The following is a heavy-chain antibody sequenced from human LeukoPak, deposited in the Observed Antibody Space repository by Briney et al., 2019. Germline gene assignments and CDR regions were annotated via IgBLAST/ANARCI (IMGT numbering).Heavy chain of an antibody. J-gene: IGHJ4*02. CDR1: GLPIGDFA. CDR3: ARESGKFDY. Sequence: GGSLRLSCVASGLPIGDFAMHWVRQAPGKGLEWVSLISGDGVSTFYADSVKGRFSISRDNSKNSLSLGMNSLRTEDTAMYYCARESGKFDYWGQGTLVAVSS. V-gene: IGHV3-43*02. CDR2: ISGDGVST.